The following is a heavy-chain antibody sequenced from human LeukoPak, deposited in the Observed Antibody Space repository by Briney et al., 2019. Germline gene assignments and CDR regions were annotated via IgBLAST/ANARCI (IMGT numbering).Heavy chain of an antibody. CDR2: TYGGGST. J-gene: IGHJ4*02. V-gene: IGHV3-66*02. CDR1: GFTVSSNY. Sequence: GGSLRLSCAASGFTVSSNYMSWVRQAPGKGLEWVSVTYGGGSTYYADSVKGRFSISRDNSKNTLYLQMSSLRTEDTAVYYCARDGVTGTLDFDSWGQGTLVTVSS. D-gene: IGHD1-7*01. CDR3: ARDGVTGTLDFDS.